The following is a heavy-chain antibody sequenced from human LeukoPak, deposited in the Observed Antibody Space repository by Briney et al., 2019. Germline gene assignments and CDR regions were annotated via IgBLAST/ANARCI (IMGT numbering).Heavy chain of an antibody. J-gene: IGHJ6*02. D-gene: IGHD3-22*01. Sequence: ASVKVSCKASGYTFTSYGISWVRQAPGQGLEWMGWISAYNGNTNYAQKLQGRVTMTTDTSTSTAYMELRSLRSDDTAVYYCARDSYLHYDSGGYYYGKDSYYYYGMDVWGQGTTVTVSS. V-gene: IGHV1-18*01. CDR3: ARDSYLHYDSGGYYYGKDSYYYYGMDV. CDR2: ISAYNGNT. CDR1: GYTFTSYG.